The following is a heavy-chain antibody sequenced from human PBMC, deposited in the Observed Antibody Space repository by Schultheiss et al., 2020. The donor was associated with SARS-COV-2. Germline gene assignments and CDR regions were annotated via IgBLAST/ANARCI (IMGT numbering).Heavy chain of an antibody. J-gene: IGHJ6*02. CDR1: GGSISSGGYY. V-gene: IGHV4-31*03. CDR3: ARISNIGGYYYGMDV. D-gene: IGHD2/OR15-2a*01. Sequence: SETLSLTCTVSGGSISSGGYYWSWIRQHPGKGLEWIGYIYYSGSTYYNPSLKSRVTISVDTSKNQFSLKLSSVTAADTATYYCARISNIGGYYYGMDVWGQGTTVTVSS. CDR2: IYYSGST.